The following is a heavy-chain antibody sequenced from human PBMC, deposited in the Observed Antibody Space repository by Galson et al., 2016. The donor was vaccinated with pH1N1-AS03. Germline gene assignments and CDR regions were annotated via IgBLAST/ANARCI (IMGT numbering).Heavy chain of an antibody. D-gene: IGHD1-7*01. CDR3: AQDRVNGIDATTRWFAP. Sequence: SLRLSCAASGFTFSSYGMHWVRQAPGKGLEWLTFVRHDGNNQYYADSVKGRFTVSRDNSKNTLSLKMDSLRPEDTAIYYCAQDRVNGIDATTRWFAPWGQGVWVTVSS. CDR2: VRHDGNNQ. J-gene: IGHJ5*02. CDR1: GFTFSSYG. V-gene: IGHV3-30*02.